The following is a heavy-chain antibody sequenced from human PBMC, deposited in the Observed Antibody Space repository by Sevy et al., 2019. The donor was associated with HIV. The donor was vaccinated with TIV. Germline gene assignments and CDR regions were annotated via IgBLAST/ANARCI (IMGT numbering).Heavy chain of an antibody. Sequence: GGSLRLSCVISGFTFSSYEMNWVRQAPGKGVEWVSHISNSGSIIYYEDSVKGRFTISRDNAKNSLYLQMNSLRAEDTAVYYCAREDGSRQYFQYWGQGTLVTVSS. D-gene: IGHD6-13*01. CDR3: AREDGSRQYFQY. CDR1: GFTFSSYE. J-gene: IGHJ1*01. CDR2: ISNSGSII. V-gene: IGHV3-48*03.